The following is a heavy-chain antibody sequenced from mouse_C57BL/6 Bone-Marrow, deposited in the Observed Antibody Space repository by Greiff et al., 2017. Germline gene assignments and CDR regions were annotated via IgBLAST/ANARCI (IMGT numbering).Heavy chain of an antibody. V-gene: IGHV1-52*01. D-gene: IGHD1-1*01. CDR3: ATYYYGSRRYFDV. CDR1: GYTFTSYW. J-gene: IGHJ1*03. CDR2: IDPSDSET. Sequence: QVQLQQPGAELVRPGSSVKLSCKASGYTFTSYWMHWVKQRPIQGLEWIGNIDPSDSETHYNQKFKDKATLTVDKSSSTAYMQLSSLTSEDSAVYYGATYYYGSRRYFDVWGTGTTVTVSS.